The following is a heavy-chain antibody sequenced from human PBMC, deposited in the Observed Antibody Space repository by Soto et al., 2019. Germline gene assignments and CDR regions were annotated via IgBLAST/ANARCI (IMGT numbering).Heavy chain of an antibody. Sequence: SVKVSCKASGGTFSSYAISWVRQAPGQGLEWMGGIIPIFGTANYAQKFQGRVTITADESTSTAYMELSSLRSEDTAVYYCARVTAKPYYYYGMDVWGQGTTVTVSS. J-gene: IGHJ6*02. CDR3: ARVTAKPYYYYGMDV. V-gene: IGHV1-69*13. CDR2: IIPIFGTA. CDR1: GGTFSSYA. D-gene: IGHD2-21*02.